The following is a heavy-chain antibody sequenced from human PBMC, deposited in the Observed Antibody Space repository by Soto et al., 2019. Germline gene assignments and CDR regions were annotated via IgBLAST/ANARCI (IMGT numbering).Heavy chain of an antibody. J-gene: IGHJ4*01. D-gene: IGHD5-18*01. Sequence: QVQLVESGGGVVQPGRSLRLSCAASGFTFSSYAMHWVRQAPGKGLEWVAVISYDVNNKYYADSVKGRFTISRDNSKSTRYLQMNSLGPEDPARYFVASARGYSTLNYGVHFDYWGYGPLVTVS. CDR3: ASARGYSTLNYGVHFDY. V-gene: IGHV3-30-3*01. CDR1: GFTFSSYA. CDR2: ISYDVNNK.